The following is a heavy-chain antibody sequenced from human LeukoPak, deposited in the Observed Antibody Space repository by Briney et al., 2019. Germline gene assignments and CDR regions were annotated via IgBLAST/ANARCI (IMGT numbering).Heavy chain of an antibody. CDR2: ISSSSSYI. CDR1: GFTFSRYS. D-gene: IGHD6-13*01. J-gene: IGHJ4*02. V-gene: IGHV3-21*01. CDR3: ARDKAAAGPLDY. Sequence: GGSLRLSCAASGFTFSRYSMNWVRQAPGKGLEWVSSISSSSSYIYYADSVKGRFTISRDNAKNSLYLQMNSLRAEDTAVYYCARDKAAAGPLDYWGQGTLVTVSS.